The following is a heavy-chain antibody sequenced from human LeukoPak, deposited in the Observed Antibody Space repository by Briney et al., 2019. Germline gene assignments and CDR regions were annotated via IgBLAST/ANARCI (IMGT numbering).Heavy chain of an antibody. V-gene: IGHV3-23*01. J-gene: IGHJ4*02. Sequence: GGSLRLSCAASGCTFSSYAMSWVRQAPGKGLEWVSTISDSGGSTYYADSVKGRFTISRDNSKNTLYLQMNSLRAEDTAVYYCERDPYYDSSGTVFDYWGQGTLVTVSS. CDR3: ERDPYYDSSGTVFDY. CDR1: GCTFSSYA. D-gene: IGHD3-22*01. CDR2: ISDSGGST.